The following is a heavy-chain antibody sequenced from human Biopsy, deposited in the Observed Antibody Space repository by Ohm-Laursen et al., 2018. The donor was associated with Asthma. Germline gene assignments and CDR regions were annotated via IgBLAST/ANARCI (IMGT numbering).Heavy chain of an antibody. CDR2: IIPMYGVP. D-gene: IGHD3-9*01. Sequence: GSSVKVSCKASGGTFRTYAFNWVRQAPGQGLEWMGGIIPMYGVPKVAQKFQGRVTITADESTSTAYMEMSSLRSEDTAVYYCARVDAIMILGDFYFYSGFDLWGQGTTVRVSS. CDR3: ARVDAIMILGDFYFYSGFDL. V-gene: IGHV1-69*01. CDR1: GGTFRTYA. J-gene: IGHJ6*02.